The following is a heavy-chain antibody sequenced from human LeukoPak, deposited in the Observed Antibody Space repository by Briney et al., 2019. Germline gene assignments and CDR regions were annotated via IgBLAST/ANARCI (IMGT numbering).Heavy chain of an antibody. D-gene: IGHD2-8*01. CDR1: GDTFSGYY. CDR2: VNPHSGGT. Sequence: ASLTLTCAASGDTFSGYYMHWGRHPPPQGLEWMGWVNPHSGGTNYAQKFQSRVTMTRDKSISTGYMERSRLSCDYTAVYYCAMRGDIGLMVYAIADYWGQGTLVTVS. V-gene: IGHV1-2*02. J-gene: IGHJ4*02. CDR3: AMRGDIGLMVYAIADY.